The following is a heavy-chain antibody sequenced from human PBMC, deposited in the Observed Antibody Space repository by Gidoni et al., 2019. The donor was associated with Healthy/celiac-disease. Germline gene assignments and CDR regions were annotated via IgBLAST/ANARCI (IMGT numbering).Heavy chain of an antibody. J-gene: IGHJ3*02. CDR2: MSWKRGSI. D-gene: IGHD6-19*01. CDR1: GFTFDDYA. CDR3: AKDSSSGGPDACDI. V-gene: IGHV3-9*01. Sequence: EVQLVESGGGLVQPGRSLRLSCEASGFTFDDYAMHWVRQAPGKGLEWVSGMSWKRGSIGYEDSVKGRVTISRDNDKNSLYLQRNSLRAEDTALYYCAKDSSSGGPDACDIWGQGTMVTVSS.